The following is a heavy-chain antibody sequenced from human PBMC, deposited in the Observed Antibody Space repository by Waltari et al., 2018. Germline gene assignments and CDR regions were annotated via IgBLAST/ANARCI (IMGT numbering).Heavy chain of an antibody. D-gene: IGHD6-19*01. V-gene: IGHV3-53*01. J-gene: IGHJ4*02. CDR1: GFVVSGNY. CDR3: ARWQQWPVRAFDY. CDR2: IYSGGST. Sequence: EVQLVESGGGLIQPGGSLRLSCAACGFVVSGNYRSWVRQAPGRGLEWVSLIYSGGSTYYADSVKGRFTISRDNSKNTLYLQMDSLSVEDTAVYYCARWQQWPVRAFDYWGQGTLVTVSS.